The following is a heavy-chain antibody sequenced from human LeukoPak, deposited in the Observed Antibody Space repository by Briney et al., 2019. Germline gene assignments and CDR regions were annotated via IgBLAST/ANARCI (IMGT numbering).Heavy chain of an antibody. J-gene: IGHJ4*02. D-gene: IGHD5-12*01. Sequence: PGGSLRLSCAASGFTFSSYGMHWVRQAPGKGLEWVAVISYDGSNKYYADSVKGRFTISRDNSKNTLYLQMNSLRAEDTAVYYCAKESGEFLRYFDYWGQGTLVTVSS. V-gene: IGHV3-30*18. CDR2: ISYDGSNK. CDR3: AKESGEFLRYFDY. CDR1: GFTFSSYG.